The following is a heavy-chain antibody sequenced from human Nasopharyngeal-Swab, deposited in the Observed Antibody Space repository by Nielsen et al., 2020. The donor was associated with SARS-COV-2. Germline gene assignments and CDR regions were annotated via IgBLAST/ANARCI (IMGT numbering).Heavy chain of an antibody. Sequence: ASVKVSCKASGYTFTRNYMHGERQAPGQGLEWMGIINPSGGSTSYAQKFQGRVKMTRDTSTSTLYMELSSLRFEDTAVYYCARGARFAVDYFDYWGQGTLVTVSS. CDR2: INPSGGST. J-gene: IGHJ4*02. D-gene: IGHD6-19*01. CDR1: GYTFTRNY. V-gene: IGHV1-46*01. CDR3: ARGARFAVDYFDY.